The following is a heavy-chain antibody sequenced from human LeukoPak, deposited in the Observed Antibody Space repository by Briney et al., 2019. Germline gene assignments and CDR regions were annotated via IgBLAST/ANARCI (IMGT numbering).Heavy chain of an antibody. J-gene: IGHJ6*03. D-gene: IGHD3-10*01. CDR1: GFTFSSYG. Sequence: PGGSLRLSCAASGFTFSSYGMHWVRQAPGKGLEWVSAISGSGGSTYYADSVKGRFTISRDNSKNTLYLQMNSLRAEDTAVYYCAKVAEVGFYYYYMDVWGKGTTVTISS. CDR3: AKVAEVGFYYYYMDV. CDR2: ISGSGGST. V-gene: IGHV3-23*01.